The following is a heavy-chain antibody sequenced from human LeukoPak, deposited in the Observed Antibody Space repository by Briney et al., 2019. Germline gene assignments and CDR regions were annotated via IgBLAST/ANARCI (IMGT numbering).Heavy chain of an antibody. V-gene: IGHV3-11*01. Sequence: PGGSLRLSCAASGFTFSDYYMSWIRQAPGKGLEWVSYISSSGSTIYYADSVKGRFTISRDNSKNSLYLQMNSLRAEDTAVYYCARRAMGHYADYEGWYFDLWGRGTLVTVSS. CDR2: ISSSGSTI. CDR1: GFTFSDYY. CDR3: ARRAMGHYADYEGWYFDL. D-gene: IGHD4-17*01. J-gene: IGHJ2*01.